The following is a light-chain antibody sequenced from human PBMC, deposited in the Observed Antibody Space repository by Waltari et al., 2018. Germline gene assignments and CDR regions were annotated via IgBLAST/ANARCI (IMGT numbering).Light chain of an antibody. CDR3: QTWGTGIRV. CDR1: SGHSNYA. CDR2: LNSDCTH. V-gene: IGLV4-69*01. Sequence: QLVLTQSPSASASLGASVKLTCTLSSGHSNYAIPWHQQQPEKGPRYLMKLNSDCTHNKGDGIPDRFSGSSSGAERYLTISSLQSEDEADYYCQTWGTGIRVFGGGTKLTVL. J-gene: IGLJ3*02.